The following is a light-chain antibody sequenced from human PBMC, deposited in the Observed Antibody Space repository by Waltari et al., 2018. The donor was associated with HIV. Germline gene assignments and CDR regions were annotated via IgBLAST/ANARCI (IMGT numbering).Light chain of an antibody. V-gene: IGKV1-16*02. J-gene: IGKJ2*01. CDR2: GAS. CDR3: QQHYSYPYT. CDR1: QDITRL. Sequence: DIQLTPSPSSVSASVEDTVTITCRARQDITRLLAWFQQKPGKAPKSLIYGASNLHGGVPSKFSGSGSGTEFTRTISNLQPEDSATYFCQQHYSYPYTFGQGTKLE.